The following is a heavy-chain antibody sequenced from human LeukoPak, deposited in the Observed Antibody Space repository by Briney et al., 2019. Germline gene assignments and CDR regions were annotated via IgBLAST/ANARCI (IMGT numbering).Heavy chain of an antibody. D-gene: IGHD2-2*03. CDR2: INPSGGST. V-gene: IGHV1-46*03. J-gene: IGHJ6*03. CDR3: ARDFGYCSSTSCYRDYYYYMDV. Sequence: ASVKVSCKASGYTFTSYYMHWVRQAPGQGLEWMGIINPSGGSTSYAQKFQGRVTMTRDTSTSTVYMELSSLRSEDKAVYYCARDFGYCSSTSCYRDYYYYMDVWGKGTTVTVSS. CDR1: GYTFTSYY.